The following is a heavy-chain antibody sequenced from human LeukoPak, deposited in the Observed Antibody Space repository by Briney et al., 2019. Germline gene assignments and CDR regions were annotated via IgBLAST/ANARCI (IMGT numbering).Heavy chain of an antibody. CDR1: GFTFSSYG. J-gene: IGHJ2*01. Sequence: GSLRLSCAASGFTFSSYGMHWVRQAPGKALEWVAFISYDGGHKFYADSVKGRFTISRDNSKNTLYLQMNSLSAEDTAVYYCARDFSAALVWYFALWGRGTLVTVSS. D-gene: IGHD6-13*01. CDR3: ARDFSAALVWYFAL. CDR2: ISYDGGHK. V-gene: IGHV3-30*03.